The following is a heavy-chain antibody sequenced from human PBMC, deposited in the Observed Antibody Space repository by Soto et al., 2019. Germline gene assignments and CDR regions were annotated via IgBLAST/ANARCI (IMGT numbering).Heavy chain of an antibody. Sequence: QVQLVQSGAEVKKSGASVKVSCKASRYTFISYDINWVRQATGQGLEWMGWMNPNSGNTGYAQKFQGRITMTRNTSINTAYMELSSLRSEDTAVYYCARGQEVWWNAGPLGLHDLYVWGQGTTVTVSS. V-gene: IGHV1-8*01. CDR2: MNPNSGNT. CDR3: ARGQEVWWNAGPLGLHDLYV. CDR1: RYTFISYD. D-gene: IGHD3-16*01. J-gene: IGHJ6*02.